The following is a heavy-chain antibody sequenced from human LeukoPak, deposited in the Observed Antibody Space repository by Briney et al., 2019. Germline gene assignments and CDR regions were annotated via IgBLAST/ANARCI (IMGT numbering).Heavy chain of an antibody. CDR3: ARYIAAAGYYYYYYGMDV. CDR2: IYYSGST. Sequence: SQTLSLTCTVSGGSIGSGDYYWSWIRQPPGKGLEWIGYIYYSGSTYYNPSLKSRVTISVDTSKNQFSLKLSSVTAADTAVYYCARYIAAAGYYYYYYGMDVWGQGTTVTVSS. J-gene: IGHJ6*02. CDR1: GGSIGSGDYY. V-gene: IGHV4-30-4*01. D-gene: IGHD6-13*01.